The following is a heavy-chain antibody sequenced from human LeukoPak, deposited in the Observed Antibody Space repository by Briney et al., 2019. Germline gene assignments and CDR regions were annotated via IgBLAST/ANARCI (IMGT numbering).Heavy chain of an antibody. D-gene: IGHD6-13*01. CDR2: ISYDGSNK. V-gene: IGHV3-30-3*01. J-gene: IGHJ6*03. Sequence: AGGSLRLSCAASGFTFSSYAMHWVRQAPGKGLEWVAVISYDGSNKYYADSVKGRFTISRDNSKNTLYLQMNSLRAEDTAVYYCARDSAAGSYYYYYYMDVWGKGTTVTVSS. CDR1: GFTFSSYA. CDR3: ARDSAAGSYYYYYYMDV.